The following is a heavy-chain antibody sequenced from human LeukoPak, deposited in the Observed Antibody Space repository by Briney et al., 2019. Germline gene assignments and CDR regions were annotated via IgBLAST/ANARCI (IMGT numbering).Heavy chain of an antibody. V-gene: IGHV3-30*18. Sequence: GRSLRLSCAASGFTFSSYDMHWVRQAPGKGLEWVAIISYDGSKKYYADSVKGRFTISRDNSKNTLYLQMNSLRAEDTAVYYCAKDGSECGGDCYSSSTPPFHFDYWGQGTLVTVSS. CDR1: GFTFSSYD. D-gene: IGHD2-21*02. CDR2: ISYDGSKK. CDR3: AKDGSECGGDCYSSSTPPFHFDY. J-gene: IGHJ4*02.